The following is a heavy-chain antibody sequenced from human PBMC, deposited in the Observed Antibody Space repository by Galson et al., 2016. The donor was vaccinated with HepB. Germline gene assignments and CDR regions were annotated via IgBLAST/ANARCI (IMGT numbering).Heavy chain of an antibody. CDR1: GFTFNSYG. D-gene: IGHD3-16*01. CDR3: AKDRTHFVWGSSDY. CDR2: ISDNGNKK. J-gene: IGHJ4*02. Sequence: SLRLSCAASGFTFNSYGMHWVRQAPGKGLEWVAVISDNGNKKYYVDSVKGRFTISRDNSRNTLYLQMNSLKDTDTAVYYCAKDRTHFVWGSSDYWGQGTLVTVSS. V-gene: IGHV3-30*18.